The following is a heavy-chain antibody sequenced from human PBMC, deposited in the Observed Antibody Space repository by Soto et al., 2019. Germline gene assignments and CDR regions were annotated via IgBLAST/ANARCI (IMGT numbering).Heavy chain of an antibody. CDR1: GFTFTTYA. V-gene: IGHV3-30-3*01. CDR2: ISNDGNDE. CDR3: ARGHSNGDCDY. Sequence: QVQLVESGGGVVQPGRSLRLSCVVSGFTFTTYAMHWVRQAPGKGLEWVAVISNDGNDEYYADSVKGRFTVYRDTSRDTLNLQMSSLTSEDTAVYYCARGHSNGDCDYWGQGTLVTVSS. D-gene: IGHD5-18*01. J-gene: IGHJ4*02.